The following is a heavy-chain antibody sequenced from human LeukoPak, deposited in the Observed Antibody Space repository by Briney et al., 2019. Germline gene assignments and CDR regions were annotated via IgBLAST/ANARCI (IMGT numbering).Heavy chain of an antibody. V-gene: IGHV3-9*01. D-gene: IGHD3-10*01. J-gene: IGHJ4*02. CDR1: GFTFDDYA. Sequence: GRSLRLSCAASGFTFDDYAMHWVRQGPGKGLEWVSGISWNSGSIVYADSVKGRFTISRDNAKNSLYLQMDTLRPEDTALYYCATDSMLVSGSGSYFDYSGQGTLVTVSS. CDR3: ATDSMLVSGSGSYFDY. CDR2: ISWNSGSI.